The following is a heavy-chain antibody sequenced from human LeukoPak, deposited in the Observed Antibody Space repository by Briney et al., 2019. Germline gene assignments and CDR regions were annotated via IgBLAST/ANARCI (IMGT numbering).Heavy chain of an antibody. D-gene: IGHD2-15*01. J-gene: IGHJ6*02. V-gene: IGHV4-4*07. CDR2: TYTSGST. Sequence: SETLSLTCTVSGGSISSYYWSWIRQPAGKGLEWIGRTYTSGSTNYNPSLKSRVTMSVDTSKNQFSLKLSSVTAADTAVYYCARDRAIVVVVAATDYYGMDVWGQGTTVTVSS. CDR1: GGSISSYY. CDR3: ARDRAIVVVVAATDYYGMDV.